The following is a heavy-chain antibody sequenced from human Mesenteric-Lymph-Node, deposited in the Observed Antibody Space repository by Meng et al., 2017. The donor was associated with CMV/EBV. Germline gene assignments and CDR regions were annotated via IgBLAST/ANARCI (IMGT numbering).Heavy chain of an antibody. V-gene: IGHV3-30*02. Sequence: GESLKISCAASGFTFSSYGMHWVRQATGKGLEWVAFIRYDGSNKYYADSVKGRFTISRDNSKNTMYLQMNSLRAEDTAVYYCAKDTSGIAVAGFDYWGQGTLVTVSS. D-gene: IGHD6-19*01. J-gene: IGHJ4*02. CDR3: AKDTSGIAVAGFDY. CDR2: IRYDGSNK. CDR1: GFTFSSYG.